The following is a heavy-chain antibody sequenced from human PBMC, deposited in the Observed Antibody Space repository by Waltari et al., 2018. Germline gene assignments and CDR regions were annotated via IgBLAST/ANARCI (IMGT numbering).Heavy chain of an antibody. J-gene: IGHJ4*02. V-gene: IGHV3-7*01. CDR3: SVSLNY. Sequence: EVQLVESGGGLVQPGGSLRLSCAASGFTFSNYWRDGVRRGPGKGVGWGDKKKQDVRARHYVDSVKVRVTISRDNAQNLLYLQMNSLRAGDTAVYYCSVSLNYWGQGTLVTVSS. CDR1: GFTFSNYW. CDR2: KKQDVRAR.